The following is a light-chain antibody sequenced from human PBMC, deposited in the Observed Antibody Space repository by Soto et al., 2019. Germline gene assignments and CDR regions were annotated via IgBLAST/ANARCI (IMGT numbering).Light chain of an antibody. CDR3: CSYAGRSTWV. CDR2: EVT. V-gene: IGLV2-23*02. CDR1: SSDVGSYNF. J-gene: IGLJ3*02. Sequence: QSALTQPASVSGSPGQSITISCTGTSSDVGSYNFVSWYQQHPGKAPKLMIYEVTKRPSGVSNRFSGSKSGNTASLTISGLQAEDEADYYCCSYAGRSTWVFGGGTKVTVL.